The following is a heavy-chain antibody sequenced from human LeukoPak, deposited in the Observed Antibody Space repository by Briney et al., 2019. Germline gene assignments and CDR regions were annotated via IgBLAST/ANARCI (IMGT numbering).Heavy chain of an antibody. CDR3: MWRAGTVVPD. Sequence: GGSLRLSCTASGITFSSYAMSWVRQAPGKGLEWVSSISNGGAATSYADSVKGRFTISRDNSKNTLYLQMDSLRAEDTAVYYCMWRAGTVVPDWGQGTLVTVSS. D-gene: IGHD4-23*01. CDR2: ISNGGAAT. J-gene: IGHJ1*01. V-gene: IGHV3-23*01. CDR1: GITFSSYA.